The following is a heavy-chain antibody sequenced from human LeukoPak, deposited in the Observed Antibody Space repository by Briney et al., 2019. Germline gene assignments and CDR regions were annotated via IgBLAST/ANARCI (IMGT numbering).Heavy chain of an antibody. V-gene: IGHV4-39*01. CDR2: IYYSGST. J-gene: IGHJ4*02. CDR1: GGSISSRSFY. D-gene: IGHD6-13*01. Sequence: SETLSLTCTVSGGSISSRSFYWGWIRQPPGKGLEWVGSIYYSGSTYYNPSLKRRLSMSVDTSKNQFSLNLNSVTAADPAVYYCAHLAKIAVAGTYFDYWGLGALVTVSS. CDR3: AHLAKIAVAGTYFDY.